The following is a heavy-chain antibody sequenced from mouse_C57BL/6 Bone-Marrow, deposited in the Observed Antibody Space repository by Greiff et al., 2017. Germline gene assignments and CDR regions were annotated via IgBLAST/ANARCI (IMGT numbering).Heavy chain of an antibody. CDR3: ARRFYDGYCDYFDY. J-gene: IGHJ2*01. CDR2: ISSGGSYT. V-gene: IGHV5-6*01. Sequence: EVQVVESGGDLVKPGGSLKLSCAASGFTFSSYGMSWVRQTPDKRLEWVANISSGGSYTYYPDSVKGRFTISRDNAKNTLYLQMSSLKSEDTAMYYCARRFYDGYCDYFDYWGQGTALTVTS. D-gene: IGHD2-3*01. CDR1: GFTFSSYG.